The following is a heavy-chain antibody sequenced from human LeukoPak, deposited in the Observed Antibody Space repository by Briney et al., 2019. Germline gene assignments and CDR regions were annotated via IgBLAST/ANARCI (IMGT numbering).Heavy chain of an antibody. CDR2: INHSGSS. CDR3: ARPSGATPFKRFDY. J-gene: IGHJ4*02. CDR1: GGTFSDYY. Sequence: SETLSLTCAVYGGTFSDYYWSWIRQSPGKGLEWIGEINHSGSSDYNPSLKRRVTISVDTSKNQVSLKVTSVTAADTAVYYCARPSGATPFKRFDYWGQGALVTVSS. D-gene: IGHD1-26*01. V-gene: IGHV4-34*01.